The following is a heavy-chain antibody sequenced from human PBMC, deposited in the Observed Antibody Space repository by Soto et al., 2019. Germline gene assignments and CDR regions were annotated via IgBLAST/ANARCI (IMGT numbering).Heavy chain of an antibody. D-gene: IGHD5-12*01. CDR3: ARIATTSLYGMDV. CDR2: IFHSGSS. Sequence: QVQLQESGPGLVKPSQTLSLTCTVSGGSITSGDCYWTWIRQPPGKGLEWIGYIFHSGSSLYNPSPKSRLTLSIDTSKNQFSLRLNSVTAADTAVYFCARIATTSLYGMDVWGQGATVTVSS. CDR1: GGSITSGDCY. V-gene: IGHV4-30-4*01. J-gene: IGHJ6*02.